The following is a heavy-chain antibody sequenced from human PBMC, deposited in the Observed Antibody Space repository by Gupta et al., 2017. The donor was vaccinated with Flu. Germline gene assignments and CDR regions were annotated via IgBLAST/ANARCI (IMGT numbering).Heavy chain of an antibody. Sequence: QLQLQESGPGLLKPSETLSLTCTVSGSSISSSSYYWGWIRQPPGKGLEWIGSTSYSGSTYYNPALKSRVTISVDTSKNLFSLKLSSVTAADTAVYYCARHPHTEATVTTRSWLDNWGQGTLVTVSS. V-gene: IGHV4-39*01. J-gene: IGHJ4*02. D-gene: IGHD4-17*01. CDR3: ARHPHTEATVTTRSWLDN. CDR1: GSSISSSSYY. CDR2: TSYSGST.